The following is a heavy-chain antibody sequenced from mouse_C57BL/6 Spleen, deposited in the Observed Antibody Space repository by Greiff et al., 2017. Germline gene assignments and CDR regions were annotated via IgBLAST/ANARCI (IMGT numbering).Heavy chain of an antibody. CDR1: GYTFTSYW. CDR2: IYPGSGST. J-gene: IGHJ2*01. V-gene: IGHV1-55*01. Sequence: QVQLQQPGAELVKPGASVKMSCKASGYTFTSYWITWVKQRPGQGLEWIGDIYPGSGSTNYNEKFKSKATLTVDTSSSTAYMQLSSLTSEDSAVYYCARAATVVGYFDYWGQGTTLTVSS. D-gene: IGHD1-1*01. CDR3: ARAATVVGYFDY.